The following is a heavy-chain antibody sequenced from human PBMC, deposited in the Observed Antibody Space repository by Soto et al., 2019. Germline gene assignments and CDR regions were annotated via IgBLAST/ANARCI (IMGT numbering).Heavy chain of an antibody. CDR3: ARADWELLPFDY. V-gene: IGHV4-59*01. J-gene: IGHJ4*02. Sequence: PSETLCLPSTVAGGTIVGYCGSWIRQPPGKGLEWIGYIYYSGSTNYNPSLKSRVTISVDTSKNQFSLKLSSVTAADTAVYYCARADWELLPFDYWGQGTLVTVSS. D-gene: IGHD1-26*01. CDR2: IYYSGST. CDR1: GGTIVGYC.